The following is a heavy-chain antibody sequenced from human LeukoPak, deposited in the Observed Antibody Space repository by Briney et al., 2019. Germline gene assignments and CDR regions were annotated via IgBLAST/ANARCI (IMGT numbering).Heavy chain of an antibody. Sequence: PGGSLRLSCAASGFTFSSYSMNWVRQAPGKGLEWVSSISSSSSYIYYADSVKGRFTISRDNAKNSLYLQMNSLRAEDTAVYYCARDHILTGYLTPDYYYYMDVWGKGTTVTISS. CDR2: ISSSSSYI. CDR3: ARDHILTGYLTPDYYYYMDV. CDR1: GFTFSSYS. J-gene: IGHJ6*03. D-gene: IGHD3-9*01. V-gene: IGHV3-21*01.